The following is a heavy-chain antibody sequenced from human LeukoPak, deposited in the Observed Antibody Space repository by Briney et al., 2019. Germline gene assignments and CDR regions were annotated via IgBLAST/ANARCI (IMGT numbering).Heavy chain of an antibody. CDR2: IIPVFGTA. CDR1: GGTVSNYA. Sequence: SVKVSCKASGGTVSNYAISWVRQAPGQGLEWMGGIIPVFGTAKYAQEFQGRVTITADEYTNTAYMDLSSLRSEDTAVYYCAGGLWFGELFGYFDYWGQGTLVTVSS. J-gene: IGHJ4*02. D-gene: IGHD3-10*01. V-gene: IGHV1-69*01. CDR3: AGGLWFGELFGYFDY.